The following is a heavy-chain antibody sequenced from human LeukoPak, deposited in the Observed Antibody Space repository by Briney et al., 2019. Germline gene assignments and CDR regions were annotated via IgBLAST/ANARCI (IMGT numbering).Heavy chain of an antibody. V-gene: IGHV3-7*01. CDR2: IKQDETEK. J-gene: IGHJ3*02. D-gene: IGHD3-16*01. Sequence: GGSLRLSCTASGFTFSSYWMSWVRQAPGKGLEWVAYIKQDETEKYYVASVTGRFAISRDNAKNSLYLQMNSLRADDTAVYFCARGAAWANAFDIWGQGTMVTVSS. CDR1: GFTFSSYW. CDR3: ARGAAWANAFDI.